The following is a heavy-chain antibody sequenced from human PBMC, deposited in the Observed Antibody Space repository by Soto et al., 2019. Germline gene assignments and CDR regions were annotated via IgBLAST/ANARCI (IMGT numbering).Heavy chain of an antibody. J-gene: IGHJ6*02. CDR2: INHSGST. CDR3: ARGHMAGLQDYYGMDV. D-gene: IGHD6-19*01. Sequence: SETLSLTCAVYGGSFSGYYWSWIRQPPGKGLEWIGEINHSGSTNYNPSLKSRVTISVDTSKNQFSLKLSSVTAADTAVYYCARGHMAGLQDYYGMDVWGQGTTVTVSS. CDR1: GGSFSGYY. V-gene: IGHV4-34*01.